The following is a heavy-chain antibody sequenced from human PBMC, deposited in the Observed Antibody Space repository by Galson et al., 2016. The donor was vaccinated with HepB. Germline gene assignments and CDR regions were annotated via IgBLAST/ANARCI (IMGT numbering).Heavy chain of an antibody. J-gene: IGHJ4*02. D-gene: IGHD3-16*01. CDR3: TRRKGRMYYFDY. V-gene: IGHV3-73*01. CDR2: IRSKANNYAT. CDR1: GFTFSSYA. Sequence: SLRLSCAASGFTFSSYAMSWVRQASGKGLEWVGRIRSKANNYATAYAASVKGRFTISRDDSKNTAYLQMNSLKTEDTAVYYCTRRKGRMYYFDYWGQGTLVTVSS.